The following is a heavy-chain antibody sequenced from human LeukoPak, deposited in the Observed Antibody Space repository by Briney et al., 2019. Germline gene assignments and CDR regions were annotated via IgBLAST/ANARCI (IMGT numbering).Heavy chain of an antibody. CDR1: GYTFTSYG. J-gene: IGHJ4*02. V-gene: IGHV1-18*01. D-gene: IGHD3-22*01. CDR2: ISAYNGNT. CDR3: ARLVRGYYDSSGYRPHFDY. Sequence: ASVKVSCKASGYTFTSYGISWVRQAPGQGLEWMGWISAYNGNTNYAQKLQGRVTMTTDTSTSTAYMELRSLRSDDTAVYYCARLVRGYYDSSGYRPHFDYWGQGTLVTVSS.